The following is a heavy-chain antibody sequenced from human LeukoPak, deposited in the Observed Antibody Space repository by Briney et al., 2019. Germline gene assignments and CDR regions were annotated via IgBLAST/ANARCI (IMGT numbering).Heavy chain of an antibody. CDR1: GFTFSSYE. D-gene: IGHD5-24*01. J-gene: IGHJ5*02. CDR2: ISSSGSTI. Sequence: PGGSLRLSCAASGFTFSSYEMNWVRQAPGKGLEWVSYISSSGSTIYYADSVKGRFTISRDNSKNTLYLQMNSLRAEDTAVYYCARSRDGYNGLFDPWGQGTLVTVSS. CDR3: ARSRDGYNGLFDP. V-gene: IGHV3-48*03.